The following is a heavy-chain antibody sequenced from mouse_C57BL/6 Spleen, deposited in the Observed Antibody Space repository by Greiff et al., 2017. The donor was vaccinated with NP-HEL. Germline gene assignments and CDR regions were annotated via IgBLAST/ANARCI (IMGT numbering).Heavy chain of an antibody. V-gene: IGHV5-17*01. J-gene: IGHJ4*01. D-gene: IGHD2-3*01. Sequence: EVKLVESGGGLVKPGGSLKLSCAASGFTFSDYGMHWVRQAPEKGLEWVAYISSGSSTIYYADTVKGRFTISRDNAKNTLFLQMTSLRSEDTAMYYCARFYDGYYGDAMDYWGQGTSVTVSS. CDR1: GFTFSDYG. CDR3: ARFYDGYYGDAMDY. CDR2: ISSGSSTI.